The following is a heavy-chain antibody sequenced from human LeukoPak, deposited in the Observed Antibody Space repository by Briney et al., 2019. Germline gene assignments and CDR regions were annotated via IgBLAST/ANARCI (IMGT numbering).Heavy chain of an antibody. Sequence: GGSLRLSCGASGFTFSSDGMHWVRQAPGKGLEWVAVISSDGGDKYYADSVRGRFTISRDNSKKWLYLQMNRLRPEDTAIYYCAREGFTSSWLYYYYYMDVWDKGTTVTVSS. CDR2: ISSDGGDK. J-gene: IGHJ6*03. CDR1: GFTFSSDG. D-gene: IGHD6-13*01. V-gene: IGHV3-30*19. CDR3: AREGFTSSWLYYYYYMDV.